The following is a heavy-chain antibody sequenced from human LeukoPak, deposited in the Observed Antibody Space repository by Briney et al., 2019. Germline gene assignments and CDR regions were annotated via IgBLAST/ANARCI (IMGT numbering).Heavy chain of an antibody. CDR1: GGSISSYY. V-gene: IGHV4-59*12. Sequence: PSETLSLTFTVSGGSISSYYWSWIRQPPGKGLEWIGYIYHSGSTYYNPSLKSRVTISVDRSKNQFSLKLSSVTAADAAVYYCARDKSLDYWGQGTLVTVSS. J-gene: IGHJ4*02. CDR3: ARDKSLDY. CDR2: IYHSGST.